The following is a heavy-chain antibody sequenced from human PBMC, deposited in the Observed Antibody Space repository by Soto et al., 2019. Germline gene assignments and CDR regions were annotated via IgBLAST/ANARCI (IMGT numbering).Heavy chain of an antibody. J-gene: IGHJ4*02. Sequence: QVQLVQSGGEVKKPGASVKVSCKASGYTVTKYGISWVRQAPGQGLEWLGWISFYNGHTNYALKFQDRITFTTDTSTSTASMELRSLTSDDTAVYYCASATSIAVGGTETWGQGTLVTVSS. D-gene: IGHD6-19*01. CDR1: GYTVTKYG. CDR3: ASATSIAVGGTET. V-gene: IGHV1-18*01. CDR2: ISFYNGHT.